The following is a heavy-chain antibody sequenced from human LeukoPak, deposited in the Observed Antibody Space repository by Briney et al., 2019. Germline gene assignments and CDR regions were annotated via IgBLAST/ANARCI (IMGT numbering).Heavy chain of an antibody. CDR2: IWYDGSNK. CDR3: ARDQNEGYGDYFYYFAY. V-gene: IGHV3-33*01. D-gene: IGHD4-17*01. Sequence: PGGSLRLSCAASGFTFSSYGMHWVRQAPGKGLEWVAVIWYDGSNKYYVDSVKGRFTISRDNSKNALYLQMNSLRAEDTAVYYCARDQNEGYGDYFYYFAYWGQGTLVTVSS. J-gene: IGHJ4*02. CDR1: GFTFSSYG.